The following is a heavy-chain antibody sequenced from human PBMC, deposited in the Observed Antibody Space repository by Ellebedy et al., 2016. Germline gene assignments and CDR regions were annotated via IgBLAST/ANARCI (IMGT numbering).Heavy chain of an antibody. CDR2: IIPFSGTT. V-gene: IGHV1-69*13. Sequence: SVKVSCXASGGTFSKYAISWVRQAPGQGLEWVGGIIPFSGTTNYAQKFQGRVLITADESTSTAYMEVSSLTADDTAKYYCASRYSGTSYFYYFATDVWGQGTTVTVSS. J-gene: IGHJ6*02. CDR1: GGTFSKYA. D-gene: IGHD1-26*01. CDR3: ASRYSGTSYFYYFATDV.